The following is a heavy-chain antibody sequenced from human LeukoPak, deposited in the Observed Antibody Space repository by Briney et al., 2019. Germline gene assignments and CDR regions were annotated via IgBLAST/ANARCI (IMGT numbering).Heavy chain of an antibody. J-gene: IGHJ6*03. D-gene: IGHD2-2*01. V-gene: IGHV3-21*04. Sequence: AGGSLRLSGAASGFTFSTYRMTWLRLAPGKGLEWVASISPDSNYNYYVTSVKGRFTISRDNSKNTLYLQMNSLRAEDTAVYYCARDTGYCSSTSCYHRDNHYYYYMDVWGKGTTVTVSS. CDR3: ARDTGYCSSTSCYHRDNHYYYYMDV. CDR2: ISPDSNYN. CDR1: GFTFSTYR.